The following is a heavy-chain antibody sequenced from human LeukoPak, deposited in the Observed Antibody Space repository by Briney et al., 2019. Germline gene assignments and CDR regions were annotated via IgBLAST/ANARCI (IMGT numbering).Heavy chain of an antibody. CDR2: IYHSGST. CDR1: GYSISSGYY. Sequence: PSETLSLTCAVSGYSISSGYYWGWIRQPPGKGLEWIGSIYHSGSTYYNPSLKRRVTISVDTSKNQFSLKLSSVTAADTAVYYCARLWSYDSSGYYYNPYYFDYWGQGTLVTVSS. J-gene: IGHJ4*02. CDR3: ARLWSYDSSGYYYNPYYFDY. D-gene: IGHD3-22*01. V-gene: IGHV4-38-2*01.